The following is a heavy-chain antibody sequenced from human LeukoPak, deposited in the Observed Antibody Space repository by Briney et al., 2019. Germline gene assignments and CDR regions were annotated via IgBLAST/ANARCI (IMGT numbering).Heavy chain of an antibody. J-gene: IGHJ6*02. D-gene: IGHD2-15*01. CDR3: ARHCSGGSCPRAQYYYGMDV. V-gene: IGHV1-69*13. Sequence: GASVKVSCKASGGTFSSYAISWVRQAPGQGLEWMGGIIPIFGTANYAQKFQGRVTITADESTSTAYMELSSLRSEDTAVYYCARHCSGGSCPRAQYYYGMDVWGQGTTVTVSS. CDR2: IIPIFGTA. CDR1: GGTFSSYA.